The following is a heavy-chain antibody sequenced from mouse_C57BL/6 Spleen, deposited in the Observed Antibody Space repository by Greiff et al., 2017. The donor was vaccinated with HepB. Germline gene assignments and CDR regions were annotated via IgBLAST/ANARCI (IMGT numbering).Heavy chain of an antibody. CDR1: GYAFSSSW. Sequence: VQLQQSGPELVKPGASVKISCKASGYAFSSSWMNWVKQRPGKGLEWIGRIYPGDGDTNYNGKFKGKATLTADKSSSTAYMQLSSLTSEDSAVYYCAIPICAGYFCYAFDYWGQGTSVTVSS. V-gene: IGHV1-82*01. CDR2: IYPGDGDT. CDR3: AIPICAGYFCYAFDY. J-gene: IGHJ4*01. D-gene: IGHD2-3*01.